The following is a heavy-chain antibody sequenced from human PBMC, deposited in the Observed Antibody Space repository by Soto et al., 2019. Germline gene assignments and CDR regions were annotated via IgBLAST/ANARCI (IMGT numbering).Heavy chain of an antibody. CDR2: IYPDDSDT. CDR1: GYSSTSYW. Sequence: SLMISCKGSGYSSTSYWIGWVRQLRGKGLERMGIIYPDDSDTRYSTSFHGHVTVSADNSITTASLQWSSLTAYDTAKYYCVSSGGSSTSCYRVEYYGWMDVWGQGTTVTVSS. V-gene: IGHV5-51*01. CDR3: VSSGGSSTSCYRVEYYGWMDV. J-gene: IGHJ6*02. D-gene: IGHD2-2*02.